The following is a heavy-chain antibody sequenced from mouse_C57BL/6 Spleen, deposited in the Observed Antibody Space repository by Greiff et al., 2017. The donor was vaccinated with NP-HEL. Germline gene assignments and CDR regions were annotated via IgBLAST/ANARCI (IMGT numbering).Heavy chain of an antibody. CDR2: INYDGSST. CDR1: GFTFSDYY. J-gene: IGHJ4*01. Sequence: VQLKESEGGLVQPGSSMKLSCTASGFTFSDYYMAWVRQVPEKGLEWVANINYDGSSTYYLDSLKSRFIISRDNAKNILYLQMSSLKSEDTATYYCARGRDSYYAMDYWGQGTSVTVSS. CDR3: ARGRDSYYAMDY. V-gene: IGHV5-16*01.